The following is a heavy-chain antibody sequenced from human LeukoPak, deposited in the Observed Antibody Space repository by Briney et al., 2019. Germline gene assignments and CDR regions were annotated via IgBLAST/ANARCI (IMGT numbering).Heavy chain of an antibody. Sequence: TSETLSLTCAVSGGSISSSNWWSWVRQPPGKGLEWIGYIYYSGSTNYNPSLKSRVTISVDTSKNQFSLKLISVTAADTAVYYCARTSGPYGGNYFDYWGQGTLVTVSS. CDR1: GGSISSSNW. D-gene: IGHD4-23*01. V-gene: IGHV4-4*02. CDR3: ARTSGPYGGNYFDY. CDR2: IYYSGST. J-gene: IGHJ4*02.